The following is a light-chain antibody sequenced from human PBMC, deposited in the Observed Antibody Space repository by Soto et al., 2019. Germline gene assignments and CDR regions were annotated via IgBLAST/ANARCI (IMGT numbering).Light chain of an antibody. CDR1: QVIGSRY. CDR3: QQFGSSIPHT. J-gene: IGKJ2*01. V-gene: IGKV3-20*01. CDR2: GAS. Sequence: EIVMTQSPGTLSLSPGERATISCRASQVIGSRYLAWYHQKSSQAPRLLIYGASSRATGIPDRFSGSGSGTDFTLTISRLEPEDFGVYYCQQFGSSIPHTFGQGTKLEIK.